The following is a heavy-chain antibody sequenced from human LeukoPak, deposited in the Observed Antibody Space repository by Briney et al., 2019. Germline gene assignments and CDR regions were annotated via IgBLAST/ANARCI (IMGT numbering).Heavy chain of an antibody. V-gene: IGHV3-15*01. CDR1: GFTFYNDW. D-gene: IGHD2-2*02. Sequence: GGSLRLSCAASGFTFYNDWMGWVRQAPGKGLEWVCRIKRQIDGGTTDYAAPVKGRFTISRDDSKNTLYLQMNSLRAEDTAVYYCAKDPLDPDCSSTSCYIDPWGQGTLVTVSS. CDR3: AKDPLDPDCSSTSCYIDP. CDR2: IKRQIDGGTT. J-gene: IGHJ5*02.